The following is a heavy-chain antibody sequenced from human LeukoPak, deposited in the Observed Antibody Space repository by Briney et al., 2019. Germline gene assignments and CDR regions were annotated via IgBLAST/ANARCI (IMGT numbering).Heavy chain of an antibody. CDR2: IYNGGNT. D-gene: IGHD5-24*01. Sequence: GGSLRLSCAASGLIVSSNYMSWVRQAPGKGLEWVSIIYNGGNTYYADSVKGRFSISRENSKNTLYLRMNSLRAEDTAVYYCARDRRGMYGELDYWGQGTLVTVSS. V-gene: IGHV3-66*01. J-gene: IGHJ4*02. CDR1: GLIVSSNY. CDR3: ARDRRGMYGELDY.